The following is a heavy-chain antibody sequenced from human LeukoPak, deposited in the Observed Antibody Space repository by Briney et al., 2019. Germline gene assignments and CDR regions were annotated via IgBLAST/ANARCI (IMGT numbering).Heavy chain of an antibody. D-gene: IGHD3-10*01. V-gene: IGHV1-24*01. CDR3: ATDEVRGVLRSLHY. CDR2: FDPADGET. Sequence: ASVKVSCKVSGYTLTELSMHWVRQAPGKGLEWMGGFDPADGETIYAQKFQGRVTMTEDTSTDTAYMELSSLRSEDTAVYYCATDEVRGVLRSLHYWGQGTLVTVSS. J-gene: IGHJ4*02. CDR1: GYTLTELS.